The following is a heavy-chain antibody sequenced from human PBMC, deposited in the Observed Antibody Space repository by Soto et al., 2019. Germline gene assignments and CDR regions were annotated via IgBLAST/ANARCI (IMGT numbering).Heavy chain of an antibody. V-gene: IGHV1-69*13. Sequence: SVKVSCKASGGTFSSYAISWVRQAPGQGLEWMGGIIPIFGTANYAQKFQGRVTITADESTSTAYMELSGLRSEDTAVYYSAGRVKGYCSSTSCSKAPYYYCYYGMDVWGQGTTVTVSS. CDR2: IIPIFGTA. D-gene: IGHD2-2*01. J-gene: IGHJ6*02. CDR3: AGRVKGYCSSTSCSKAPYYYCYYGMDV. CDR1: GGTFSSYA.